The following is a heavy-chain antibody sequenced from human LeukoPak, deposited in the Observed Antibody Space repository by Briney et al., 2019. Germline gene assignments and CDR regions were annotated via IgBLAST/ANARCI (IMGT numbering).Heavy chain of an antibody. D-gene: IGHD3-9*01. CDR3: ATDILTGYYPLDY. Sequence: ASVTVSCKVSGYTLTELSMHWVRQAPGKGLEWMGGFDPEDGETIYAQKFQGRVTMTEDTSTDTAYMELSSLRSEDTAVYYCATDILTGYYPLDYWGQGTLVTVSS. V-gene: IGHV1-24*01. CDR2: FDPEDGET. CDR1: GYTLTELS. J-gene: IGHJ4*02.